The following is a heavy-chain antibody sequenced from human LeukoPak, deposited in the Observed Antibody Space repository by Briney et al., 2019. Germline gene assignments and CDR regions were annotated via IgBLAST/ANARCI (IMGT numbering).Heavy chain of an antibody. CDR3: ARLSGRDFDF. J-gene: IGHJ4*02. CDR1: GYSFSSYW. V-gene: IGHV5-51*01. CDR2: INPRDSET. Sequence: GESLKISCQGSGYSFSSYWIGWVRQMPGKGLEWMGIINPRDSETRYSPSFQGQVTMSVDKSISTAYLQWSSLRASDSAMYYCARLSGRDFDFWGQGTLVTVAS. D-gene: IGHD1-26*01.